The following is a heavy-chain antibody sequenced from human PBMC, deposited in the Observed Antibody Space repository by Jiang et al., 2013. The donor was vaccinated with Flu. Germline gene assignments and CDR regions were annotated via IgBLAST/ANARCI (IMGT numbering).Heavy chain of an antibody. CDR3: ARDHQPTYYDSSGYYSWFDP. Sequence: WVRQAPGQGLEWMGWISAYNGNTSYAQKFQGRVTMTRDTSTSTVYMELSSLRSEDTAVYYCARDHQPTYYDSSGYYSWFDPWGQGTLVTVSS. J-gene: IGHJ5*02. V-gene: IGHV1-18*01. CDR2: ISAYNGNT. D-gene: IGHD3-22*01.